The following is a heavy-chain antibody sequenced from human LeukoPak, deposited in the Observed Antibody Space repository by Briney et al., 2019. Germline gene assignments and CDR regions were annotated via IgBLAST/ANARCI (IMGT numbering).Heavy chain of an antibody. CDR1: GFTFSSYS. J-gene: IGHJ6*02. V-gene: IGHV3-48*04. D-gene: IGHD4-17*01. CDR3: ARIMTTRSGKLIYYYGMDV. Sequence: GGSLRLSCAASGFTFSSYSMNWVRQAPGKGLEWVSYISSSSSTIYYADSVKGRFTISRDNAKHSLYLQMNSLRAEDTAVYYCARIMTTRSGKLIYYYGMDVWGQGTTVTVSS. CDR2: ISSSSSTI.